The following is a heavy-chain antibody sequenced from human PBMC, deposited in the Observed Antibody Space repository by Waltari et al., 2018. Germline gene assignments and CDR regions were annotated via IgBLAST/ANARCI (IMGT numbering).Heavy chain of an antibody. CDR1: GYSFSDHY. V-gene: IGHV1-2*02. CDR2: IKPDSGVT. J-gene: IGHJ4*02. CDR3: VRDFDWGPDY. Sequence: QVQLVQSGAEVMKPGASVKVSCKPSGYSFSDHYLHWVQQAPGQGLDWMGWIKPDSGVTYYAQEFQGRVTLTGDMSISTVYMDFSSLTSDDTTIYYCVRDFDWGPDYWGQGTLVTVSS. D-gene: IGHD3-9*01.